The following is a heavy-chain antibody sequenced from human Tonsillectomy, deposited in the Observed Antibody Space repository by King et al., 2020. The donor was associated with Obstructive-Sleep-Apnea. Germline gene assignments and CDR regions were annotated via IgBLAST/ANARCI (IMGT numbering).Heavy chain of an antibody. J-gene: IGHJ5*02. D-gene: IGHD3-22*01. Sequence: QLVQSGAEVKKPGASVNVSCMASGYTFTSYGISWVRQAPGQGLEWMGWISAYNGDTNYAQKFQGGVTMTTDTSTSTAYMELRSLRSDDTAVYYCARVNYYDWFDPWGQGTLVTVSS. CDR1: GYTFTSYG. V-gene: IGHV1-18*04. CDR3: ARVNYYDWFDP. CDR2: ISAYNGDT.